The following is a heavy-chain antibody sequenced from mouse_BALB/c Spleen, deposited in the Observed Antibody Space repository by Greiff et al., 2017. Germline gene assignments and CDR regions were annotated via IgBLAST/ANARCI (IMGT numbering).Heavy chain of an antibody. CDR3: SRDAGGNYVGFAY. Sequence: EVQLVESGGGFVTPGGSLKLSCAASGFSFSSYTMSWVRQTPEKRLEWVATISSGGSYTYYPDSVKGRFTISRDNAKNTLYLQMSSLKSEDTAMYYCSRDAGGNYVGFAYWGQGTLVTVAA. J-gene: IGHJ3*01. CDR1: GFSFSSYT. V-gene: IGHV5-6-4*01. CDR2: ISSGGSYT. D-gene: IGHD2-1*01.